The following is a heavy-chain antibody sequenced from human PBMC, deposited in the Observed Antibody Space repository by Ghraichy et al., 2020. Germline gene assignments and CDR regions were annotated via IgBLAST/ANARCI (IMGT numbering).Heavy chain of an antibody. CDR3: ASPNSNYFDYYYYGMDV. CDR2: IIPIFGTA. J-gene: IGHJ6*02. Sequence: SVKVSCKASGGTFSSYAISWVRQAPGQGLEWMGGIIPIFGTANYAQKFQGRVTITADESTSTAYMELSSLRSEDTAVYYCASPNSNYFDYYYYGMDVWGQGTTVTVSS. D-gene: IGHD4-11*01. V-gene: IGHV1-69*13. CDR1: GGTFSSYA.